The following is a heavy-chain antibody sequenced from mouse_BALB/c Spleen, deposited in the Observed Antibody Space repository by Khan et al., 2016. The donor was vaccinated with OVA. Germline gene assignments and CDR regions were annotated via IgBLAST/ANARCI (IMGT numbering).Heavy chain of an antibody. CDR3: ARLAYYYDSEGFAY. Sequence: EVELVESGGYLVKPEGSLKLSCAASGFTFSTYGMSWVRQTPDKRLEWVATISSGGSYTYYPDSVQGRFTISRDNAKNTLYLQMSSLKSEDTAMFYCARLAYYYDSEGFAYWGQGTLVTVSA. CDR2: ISSGGSYT. D-gene: IGHD1-1*01. V-gene: IGHV5-6*01. CDR1: GFTFSTYG. J-gene: IGHJ3*01.